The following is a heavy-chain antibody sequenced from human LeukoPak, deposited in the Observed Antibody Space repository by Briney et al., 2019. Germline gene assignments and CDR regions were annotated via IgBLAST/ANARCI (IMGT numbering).Heavy chain of an antibody. Sequence: SVKVSCKASGGTFSSYAISWVRQAPGQGLEWMGGIIPIFGTANYAQKFQGRVTITADKSTSTAYMELSSLRSDDTAVYYCASLMVRGVPFDYWGQGTLVTVSS. CDR3: ASLMVRGVPFDY. D-gene: IGHD3-10*01. CDR1: GGTFSSYA. CDR2: IIPIFGTA. V-gene: IGHV1-69*06. J-gene: IGHJ4*02.